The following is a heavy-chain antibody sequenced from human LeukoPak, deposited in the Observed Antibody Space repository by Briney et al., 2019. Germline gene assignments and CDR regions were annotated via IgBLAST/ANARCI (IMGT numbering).Heavy chain of an antibody. CDR1: GFSVSSNY. J-gene: IGHJ4*02. CDR3: ARVGVYGGNVNDY. V-gene: IGHV3-53*01. CDR2: TYSGGST. Sequence: GGSLRLSCAASGFSVSSNYMSWVRQAPGEGLEWVSVTYSGGSTYYADSVKGRFTISRDNSKNMVYLQMNGLRVEDTAVYYCARVGVYGGNVNDYWGQGTLVTVSS. D-gene: IGHD4-23*01.